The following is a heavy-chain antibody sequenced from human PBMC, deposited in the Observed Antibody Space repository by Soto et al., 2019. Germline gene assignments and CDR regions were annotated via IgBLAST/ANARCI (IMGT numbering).Heavy chain of an antibody. CDR1: GFSLSTSGMC. Sequence: SGPTLVNPTPTLTLTCTFSGFSLSTSGMCVSWIRQPPGKALEWLALIDWDDDKYYSTSLKTRLTISKDTSKNQVVLTMTNIDPVDTATYYCARRVGWFQNYYFDYWGQGTLVTVSS. D-gene: IGHD2-15*01. CDR3: ARRVGWFQNYYFDY. J-gene: IGHJ4*02. V-gene: IGHV2-70*01. CDR2: IDWDDDK.